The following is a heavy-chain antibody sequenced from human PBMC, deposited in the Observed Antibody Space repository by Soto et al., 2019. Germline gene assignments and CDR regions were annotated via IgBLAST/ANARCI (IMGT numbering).Heavy chain of an antibody. V-gene: IGHV4-39*01. Sequence: PSETLSLTCTVSGGSISSSRYYWGWIRQPPGKGLEWIGSIYYSGSTYYNPSLKSRVTISVDTSKNQFSLKLSSVTAADTAVYYCARRATTETYFDYWGQGTLVTVSS. J-gene: IGHJ4*02. D-gene: IGHD1-1*01. CDR1: GGSISSSRYY. CDR3: ARRATTETYFDY. CDR2: IYYSGST.